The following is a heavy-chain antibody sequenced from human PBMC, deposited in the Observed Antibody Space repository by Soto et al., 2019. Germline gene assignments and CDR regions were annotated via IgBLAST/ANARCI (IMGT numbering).Heavy chain of an antibody. CDR1: AGSISSYY. Sequence: SQTLSLTCTVAAGSISSYYWSWIRQPPGKGLEWIGYIYYSGSTTYNPSLKSRVTISVDPSKNQFSRKLSSVPAADPAVSYCAQAVNCGYYGFCSCYYTLDYWGQGTLVTVSS. D-gene: IGHD3-3*01. V-gene: IGHV4-59*12. CDR2: IYYSGST. CDR3: AQAVNCGYYGFCSCYYTLDY. J-gene: IGHJ4*02.